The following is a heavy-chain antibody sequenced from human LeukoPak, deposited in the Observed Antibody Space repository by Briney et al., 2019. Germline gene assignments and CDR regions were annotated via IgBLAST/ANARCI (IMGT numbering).Heavy chain of an antibody. CDR2: ISSSGSTI. J-gene: IGHJ4*02. V-gene: IGHV3-48*03. CDR1: GFPFSSYE. CDR3: ARVSRVGSGWYEDY. Sequence: GGSLRLSCAASGFPFSSYEMNWVRQAPGKGLEWVSYISSSGSTIYYTDSVKGRFTISRDNAKNSLYLQMSSLRAEDTAVYYCARVSRVGSGWYEDYWGQGTLVTVSS. D-gene: IGHD6-19*01.